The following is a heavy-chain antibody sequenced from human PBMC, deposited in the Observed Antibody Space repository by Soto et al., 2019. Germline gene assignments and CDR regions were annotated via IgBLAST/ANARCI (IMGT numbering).Heavy chain of an antibody. CDR3: AKVESPYYYYYGMDV. Sequence: ESGGGVVQPGRSLRLSCAASGFTFSSYGMHWVRQAPGKGLEWVAVISYDGSNKYYADSVKGRFTISRDNSKNTLYLQMNSLRAEDTAVYYCAKVESPYYYYYGMDVWGQGTTVTVSS. D-gene: IGHD3-3*01. CDR2: ISYDGSNK. J-gene: IGHJ6*02. CDR1: GFTFSSYG. V-gene: IGHV3-30*18.